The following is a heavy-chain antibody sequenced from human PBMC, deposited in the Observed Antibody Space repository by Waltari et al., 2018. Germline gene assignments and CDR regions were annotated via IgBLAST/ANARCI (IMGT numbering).Heavy chain of an antibody. CDR1: GGSISSSSYY. D-gene: IGHD2-15*01. V-gene: IGHV4-39*07. J-gene: IGHJ5*02. CDR3: ARLGYCSGGSCYLYWFDP. Sequence: QLQLQESGPGLVKPSETLSLTCTVSGGSISSSSYYWGWIRQPPGKGLEWIGSIYYSGSTYYNPSLKSRVTISVDTSKNQFSLKLSSVTAADTAVDYCARLGYCSGGSCYLYWFDPWGQGTLVTVSS. CDR2: IYYSGST.